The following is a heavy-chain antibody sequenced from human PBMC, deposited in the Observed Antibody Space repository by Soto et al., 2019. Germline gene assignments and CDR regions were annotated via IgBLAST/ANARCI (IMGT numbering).Heavy chain of an antibody. Sequence: GSLRLSCAGSRFTFSSYWMHWVRQAPGKGLVWVSRINSDGSSTSYADSVKGRFTISRDNAKNTLSLQMNSLRAEDTAVYYCARDWAVVARTDYYYGMDVWGQGTTVTVSS. CDR1: RFTFSSYW. V-gene: IGHV3-74*01. D-gene: IGHD2-15*01. J-gene: IGHJ6*02. CDR2: INSDGSST. CDR3: ARDWAVVARTDYYYGMDV.